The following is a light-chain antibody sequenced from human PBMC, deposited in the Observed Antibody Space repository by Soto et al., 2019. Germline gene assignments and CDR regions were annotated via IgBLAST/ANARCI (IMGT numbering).Light chain of an antibody. CDR2: DAS. V-gene: IGKV1-5*01. CDR1: QTISSW. Sequence: DIQMTQSPSTLSASVGDRVTITCRASQTISSWLAWYQQKPGKAPNLLIYDASTLERGVPSRFSGTGSGTEFTLTIDRLQPDDFATYYCQQYHTSSFTFGHGTRLEI. J-gene: IGKJ5*01. CDR3: QQYHTSSFT.